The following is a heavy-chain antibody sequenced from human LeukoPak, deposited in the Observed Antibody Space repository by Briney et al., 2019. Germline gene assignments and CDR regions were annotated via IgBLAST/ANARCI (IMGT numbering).Heavy chain of an antibody. CDR2: INSDGSST. J-gene: IGHJ3*02. Sequence: GGSLRLSCAASGFTFSSYWMHWVRHAPGKGLVWVSRINSDGSSTSYADSVKGRFTISRDNAKNTLYLQMNSLRAEDTAVYYCARGGDSSSGAFDIWGQGTMVTVSS. V-gene: IGHV3-74*01. D-gene: IGHD6-13*01. CDR3: ARGGDSSSGAFDI. CDR1: GFTFSSYW.